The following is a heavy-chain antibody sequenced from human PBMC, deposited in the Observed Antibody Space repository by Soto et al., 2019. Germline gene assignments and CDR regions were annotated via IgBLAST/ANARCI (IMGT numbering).Heavy chain of an antibody. V-gene: IGHV3-53*01. D-gene: IGHD1-1*01. CDR1: GFTVSGKKY. J-gene: IGHJ3*02. Sequence: PGGSLRLSCAAFGFTVSGKKYVAWVRQAPGKGLEWVSALYDLDGTYYADSVKGRFTTSSDSSRTTVYLQMNSLRPGDTAVYSCATWHLQEHAYDIWGQGTMVTVSS. CDR3: ATWHLQEHAYDI. CDR2: LYDLDGT.